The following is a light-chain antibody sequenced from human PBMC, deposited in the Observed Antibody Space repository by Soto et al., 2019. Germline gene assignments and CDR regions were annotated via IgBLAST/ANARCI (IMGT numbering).Light chain of an antibody. CDR1: QSVSSSY. CDR3: QQYGSSPWT. V-gene: IGKV3-20*01. Sequence: IGLTQSTGTLSLSPGERATLSCRASQSVSSSYLAWYQQKPGQAPRLLIYGASSRATGIPDRFSGSGSGTDFTLTISRLEPEDFAVYYCQQYGSSPWTFGQGTKVDIK. CDR2: GAS. J-gene: IGKJ1*01.